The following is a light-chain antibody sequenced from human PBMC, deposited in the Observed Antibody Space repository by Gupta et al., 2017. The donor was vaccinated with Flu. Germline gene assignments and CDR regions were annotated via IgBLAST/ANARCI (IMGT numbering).Light chain of an antibody. V-gene: IGKV1-5*03. CDR2: KAP. J-gene: IGKJ1*01. CDR1: QSISSW. Sequence: SPSTLSAFVGDRVTITCRASQSISSWLAWYQQKPGKAPKLLIYKAPTLESGVPSRFSGSGSGTEFTLTISSLQPDDVATYYCQQYNSYRAFGQGTRVEIK. CDR3: QQYNSYRA.